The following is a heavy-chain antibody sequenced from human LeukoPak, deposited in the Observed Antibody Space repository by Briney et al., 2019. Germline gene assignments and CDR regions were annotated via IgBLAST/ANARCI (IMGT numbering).Heavy chain of an antibody. Sequence: GESLKISCKGSGYSFTSYWIGWVRQMPGKGLEWMGIIYPGDSDTRYSPSFQGQVTISADKSVSTAYLQWSSLKASDTAMYYCARPFIAAAGISYSDYWGQGTLVTVSS. D-gene: IGHD6-13*01. CDR1: GYSFTSYW. CDR2: IYPGDSDT. CDR3: ARPFIAAAGISYSDY. V-gene: IGHV5-51*01. J-gene: IGHJ4*02.